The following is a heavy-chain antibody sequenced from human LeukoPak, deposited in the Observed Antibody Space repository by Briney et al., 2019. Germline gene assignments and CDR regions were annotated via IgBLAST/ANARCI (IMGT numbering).Heavy chain of an antibody. CDR3: ARDDLSSGYYRGFDY. D-gene: IGHD3-22*01. J-gene: IGHJ4*02. CDR2: IYYSGST. CDR1: GGSISSYY. Sequence: SETLSLTCTVSGGSISSYYWSWIRQPPGKGLEWIGYIYYSGSTNYNPSLKSRVTISVDTSKNQFSLKLSSVTAADTAVYYCARDDLSSGYYRGFDYWGQGTLVIVSS. V-gene: IGHV4-59*12.